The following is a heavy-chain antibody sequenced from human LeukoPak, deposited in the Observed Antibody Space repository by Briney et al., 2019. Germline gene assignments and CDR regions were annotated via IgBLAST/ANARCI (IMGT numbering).Heavy chain of an antibody. D-gene: IGHD3-10*01. CDR1: GASVSGDPYY. CDR2: IYYSGGT. CDR3: ASVRRGFGESSKYYSYYYMDV. Sequence: SETLSLICTVSGASVSGDPYYWGWLRQPPGKGLEWIGNIYYSGGTYYNASLKSRVTISVDTSKNQFSLKLSAVTAADTAVYYCASVRRGFGESSKYYSYYYMDVWGNGTTVTISS. J-gene: IGHJ6*03. V-gene: IGHV4-39*01.